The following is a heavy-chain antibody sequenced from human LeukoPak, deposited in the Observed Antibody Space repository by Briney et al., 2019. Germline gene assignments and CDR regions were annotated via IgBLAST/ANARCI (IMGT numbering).Heavy chain of an antibody. CDR1: GYTFTSYY. CDR2: IYPGDSDT. Sequence: GESLKISCKGSGYTFTSYYIAWVRQMPGKGLEWMGIIYPGDSDTRYSPSFQGQVTISADKSISTAYLQWSSLRASDTAIYYCARLSFVSTGAPGDYWGQGTLVTVSS. V-gene: IGHV5-51*01. J-gene: IGHJ4*02. CDR3: ARLSFVSTGAPGDY. D-gene: IGHD1-14*01.